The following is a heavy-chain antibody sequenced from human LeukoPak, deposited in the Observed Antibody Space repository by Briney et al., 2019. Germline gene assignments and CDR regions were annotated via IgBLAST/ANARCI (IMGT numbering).Heavy chain of an antibody. D-gene: IGHD3-10*01. V-gene: IGHV3-66*01. J-gene: IGHJ4*02. CDR2: IYSDGST. CDR1: GFTVSSAY. Sequence: GGSLRLSCAVSGFTVSSAYMSWVRQAPEGKGLEWVSVIYSDGSTYYADSVKGRFTISRDNSKNMLYLQMNSLRAEDTGLYYCTRETGVTDSWGQGALVTVSS. CDR3: TRETGVTDS.